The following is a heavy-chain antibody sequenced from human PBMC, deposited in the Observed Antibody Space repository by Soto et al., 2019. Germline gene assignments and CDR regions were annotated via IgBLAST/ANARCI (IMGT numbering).Heavy chain of an antibody. V-gene: IGHV3-9*01. Sequence: EVQLLESGGGLVQPGGSLRLSCAASGFTFSSYAMSWVRQAPGKGLEWVSGINWNSGAIGYADSVKGRFTISRDNAKNSLYLQMDSLRPEDTALYYCAKWANGMDVWGQGTTVTVSS. J-gene: IGHJ6*02. CDR2: INWNSGAI. CDR1: GFTFSSYA. CDR3: AKWANGMDV.